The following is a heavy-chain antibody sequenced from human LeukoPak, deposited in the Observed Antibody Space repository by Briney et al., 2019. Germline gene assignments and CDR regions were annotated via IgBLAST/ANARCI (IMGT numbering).Heavy chain of an antibody. V-gene: IGHV4-59*01. D-gene: IGHD4-11*01. Sequence: SETLSLTCTVSGGSISSYYWSWIRQPPGKGLEWIGYIYYSGSTNYYPSLKSRVTISVDTSKNQFSLKLSSVTAADTAVYYCARGVRDYSNYGWFDPWGQGTLVTVSS. CDR3: ARGVRDYSNYGWFDP. CDR1: GGSISSYY. J-gene: IGHJ5*02. CDR2: IYYSGST.